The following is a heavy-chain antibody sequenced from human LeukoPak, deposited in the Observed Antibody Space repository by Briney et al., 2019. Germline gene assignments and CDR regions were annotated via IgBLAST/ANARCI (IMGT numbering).Heavy chain of an antibody. V-gene: IGHV4-38-2*01. CDR3: ARNSSWYFDY. CDR1: GYSIRSDYY. CDR2: IYQSGRT. J-gene: IGHJ4*02. D-gene: IGHD6-13*01. Sequence: KPSETLSLTCAVSGYSIRSDYYWGWIRQPPGKGLEWIGSIYQSGRTHYNPSLKSRVTISIDTSKNQFSLKLSSMTAADTAVYYCARNSSWYFDYWGQGTLVTVSS.